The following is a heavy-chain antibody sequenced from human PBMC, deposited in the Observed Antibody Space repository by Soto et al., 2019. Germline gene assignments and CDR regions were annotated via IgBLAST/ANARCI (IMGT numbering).Heavy chain of an antibody. D-gene: IGHD3-10*01. CDR3: ARAAPLPNSKLLWVGEYLKNYFDY. V-gene: IGHV4-30-4*01. CDR1: GCSISRGDYF. CDR2: IYYSGTT. Sequence: SETLSLTCTVSGCSISRGDYFWSWIRQPPGKGLEWIGYIYYSGTTYYNPSLKSRVTISVDTSKNQLSLKLSSVTAADTAVYYCARAAPLPNSKLLWVGEYLKNYFDYWGQGTLVTVSS. J-gene: IGHJ4*02.